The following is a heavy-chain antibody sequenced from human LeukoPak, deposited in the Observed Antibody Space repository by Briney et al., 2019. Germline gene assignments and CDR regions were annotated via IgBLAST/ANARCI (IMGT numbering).Heavy chain of an antibody. J-gene: IGHJ4*02. Sequence: ASVKVSCKASGYTFTGYYINWVRQAPGQGLEWMGWINSNSGGTNYAQKFQGRVTITRDTSISIAYMELSRLRSDDTAMYYCARRSDYGGLDYWGQGTLVTVSS. CDR1: GYTFTGYY. CDR2: INSNSGGT. V-gene: IGHV1-2*02. CDR3: ARRSDYGGLDY. D-gene: IGHD4-23*01.